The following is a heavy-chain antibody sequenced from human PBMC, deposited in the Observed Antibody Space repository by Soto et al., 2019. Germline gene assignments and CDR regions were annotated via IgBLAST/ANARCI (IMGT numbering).Heavy chain of an antibody. Sequence: QITLKETGPPLVKTRETLTLTCSFSGFDYNMNQGRMGWVRQPPGKALEWLAFLYWEGDKYYSPSLKNRLTMTKDTSKDEVVLTFSDVQPADTATYYCVKGTLGSPGQVYFEHWGEGALVTVSS. CDR3: VKGTLGSPGQVYFEH. CDR2: LYWEGDK. D-gene: IGHD2-8*02. CDR1: GFDYNMNQGR. V-gene: IGHV2-5*02. J-gene: IGHJ4*02.